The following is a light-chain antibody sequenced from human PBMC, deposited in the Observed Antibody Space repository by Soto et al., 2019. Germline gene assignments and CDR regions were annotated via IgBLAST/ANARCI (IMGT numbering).Light chain of an antibody. CDR2: DVS. CDR3: RSYTSNTTLV. V-gene: IGLV2-14*01. J-gene: IGLJ2*01. CDR1: SSDIGDYNF. Sequence: QSALTQPASVSESPGQSITISCTGTSSDIGDYNFVSWYQQHPGKAPQLMIYDVSYRPSGVSHRFSGSKSGNTASLTISWLHSEDDADYYSRSYTSNTTLVFGGGTQLTVL.